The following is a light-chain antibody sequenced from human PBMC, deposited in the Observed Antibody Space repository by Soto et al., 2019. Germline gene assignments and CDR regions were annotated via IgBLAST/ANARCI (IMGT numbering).Light chain of an antibody. CDR1: QSLLFSSNNKNY. Sequence: DIVMNQSPDSLAVSLGERATINCKSSQSLLFSSNNKNYLAWYQQKPGQPPKLLIYWASTREYGVPDRFSGSGSGTDFILTSNSLQAEDVVVYYSQQYYSAPLGLSLGGGTKMPIK. CDR3: QQYYSAPLGLS. J-gene: IGKJ4*01. CDR2: WAS. V-gene: IGKV4-1*01.